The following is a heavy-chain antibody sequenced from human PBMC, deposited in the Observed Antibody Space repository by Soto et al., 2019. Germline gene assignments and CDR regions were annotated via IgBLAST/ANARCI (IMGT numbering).Heavy chain of an antibody. D-gene: IGHD2-15*01. CDR2: ISSSSSYI. CDR3: SVVVAATPIWFDP. CDR1: GFTFSSYS. J-gene: IGHJ5*02. V-gene: IGHV3-21*01. Sequence: GGSLRLSCAASGFTFSSYSMNWVRQAPGKGLEWVSSISSSSSYIYYADSVKGRFTISRDNAKNSLYLQMNSLRAEDTAVYYCSVVVAATPIWFDPWGQGTLVTVS.